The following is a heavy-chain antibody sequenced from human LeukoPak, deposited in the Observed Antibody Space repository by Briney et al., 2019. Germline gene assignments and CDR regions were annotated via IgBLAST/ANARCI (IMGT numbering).Heavy chain of an antibody. CDR3: ARGQGVRGVSRRYYYYYYMDV. CDR1: GFTFSSYS. CDR2: INHSGST. J-gene: IGHJ6*03. D-gene: IGHD3-10*01. V-gene: IGHV4-34*01. Sequence: GSLRLSCVASGFTFSSYSMNWVRQAPGKGLEWIGEINHSGSTNYNPSLKSRVTISVDTSKNQFSLKLSSVTAADTAVYYCARGQGVRGVSRRYYYYYYMDVWGKGTTVTVSS.